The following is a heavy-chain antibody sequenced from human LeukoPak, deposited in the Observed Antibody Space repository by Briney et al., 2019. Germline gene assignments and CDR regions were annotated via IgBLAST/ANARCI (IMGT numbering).Heavy chain of an antibody. J-gene: IGHJ4*02. CDR3: AKGTYNILTGYSPDD. D-gene: IGHD3-9*01. CDR2: INWNGGST. CDR1: GFTFSSYA. Sequence: GGSLRLSCAASGFTFSSYAMSWVRQAPGKGLEWVSGINWNGGSTGYADSVKGRFTISRDNAKNSLYLQMNSLRAEDTALYYCAKGTYNILTGYSPDDWGQGTLVTVSS. V-gene: IGHV3-20*04.